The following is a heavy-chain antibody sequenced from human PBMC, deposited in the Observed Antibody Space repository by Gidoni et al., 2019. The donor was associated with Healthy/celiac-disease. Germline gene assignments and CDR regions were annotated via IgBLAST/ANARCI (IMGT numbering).Heavy chain of an antibody. CDR1: GFTFSSYG. Sequence: QVQLVESGGGVVQPGRSLRLSCAASGFTFSSYGMHWVRQAPGKGLEWVAVISYDGSNKYYADSVKGRFTISRDNSKNTLYLQMNSLRAEDTAVYYCAKDSWDIVVARGESWFDPWGQGTLVTVSS. D-gene: IGHD2-15*01. CDR2: ISYDGSNK. CDR3: AKDSWDIVVARGESWFDP. J-gene: IGHJ5*02. V-gene: IGHV3-30*18.